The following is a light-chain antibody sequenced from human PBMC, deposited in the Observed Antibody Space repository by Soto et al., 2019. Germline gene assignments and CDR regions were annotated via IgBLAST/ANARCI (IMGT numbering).Light chain of an antibody. CDR1: QSVSSSY. J-gene: IGKJ4*01. CDR3: QQYGSAPLT. V-gene: IGKV3-20*01. CDR2: GAS. Sequence: EIVLTQSPGTLSLSPGERATLSCRASQSVSSSYLAWYQQKPGQAPRLLIYGASSRATGIPDRFSGSGSGTDFTITISRLEPADFAVYYCQQYGSAPLTFGGGTKV.